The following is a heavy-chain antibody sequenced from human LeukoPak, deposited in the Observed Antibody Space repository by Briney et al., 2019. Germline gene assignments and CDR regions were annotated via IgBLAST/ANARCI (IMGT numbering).Heavy chain of an antibody. CDR2: ISAYNGNT. D-gene: IGHD4-17*01. CDR1: GYTFTSYG. J-gene: IGHJ3*02. V-gene: IGHV1-18*01. CDR3: ARTDWGRLTTVTTQDAFDI. Sequence: ASVKVSCKASGYTFTSYGISWVRQAPGQGLEWMGWISAYNGNTNYAQKLQSRVTMTTDTSTSTAYMELRSLRSDDTAVYYCARTDWGRLTTVTTQDAFDIWGQGTMVTVSS.